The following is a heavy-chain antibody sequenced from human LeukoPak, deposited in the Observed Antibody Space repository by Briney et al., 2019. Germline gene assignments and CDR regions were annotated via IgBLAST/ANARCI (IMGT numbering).Heavy chain of an antibody. CDR1: GGSITPYY. D-gene: IGHD6-19*01. CDR3: ARGYSSGVPGY. CDR2: IYYSGST. Sequence: SETLSLTCTVSGGSITPYYWGWIRQPPGKGLEWIGYIYYSGSTSYNPSLKSRVTISLDTSKNQFSLKLRSVTAADTAVYYCARGYSSGVPGYWGQGTLVTVSS. J-gene: IGHJ4*02. V-gene: IGHV4-59*01.